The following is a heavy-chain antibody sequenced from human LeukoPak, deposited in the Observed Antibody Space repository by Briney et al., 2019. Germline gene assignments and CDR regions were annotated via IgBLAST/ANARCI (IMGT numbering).Heavy chain of an antibody. D-gene: IGHD2/OR15-2a*01. V-gene: IGHV3-7*01. Sequence: GGSLGLSCAASGLMFSSYWMTWVRQAPGKGLEWVANIKEDGREKYYVDSVKGRFTISRDNAKNSLYLQMNSLRAEDTAVYYCASELKALWRDYFDFWGQGILVTVSS. CDR1: GLMFSSYW. J-gene: IGHJ4*02. CDR2: IKEDGREK. CDR3: ASELKALWRDYFDF.